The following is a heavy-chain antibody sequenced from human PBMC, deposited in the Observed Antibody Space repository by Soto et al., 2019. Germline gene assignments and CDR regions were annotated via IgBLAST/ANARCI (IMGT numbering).Heavy chain of an antibody. CDR2: INPNSGDT. V-gene: IGHV1-2*02. J-gene: IGHJ6*02. Sequence: QVQLVQSGTEVKRPGDSVKVSCKASGYTFTGYYVHWVRQAPGQGLEWMGWINPNSGDTYLAQRFQGRVTMNRDTSIGTAYMELRGLTSDDTAEYYCAKGGAIVAAGTRVYLYNAMDVWGQGTTATVSS. D-gene: IGHD1-26*01. CDR3: AKGGAIVAAGTRVYLYNAMDV. CDR1: GYTFTGYY.